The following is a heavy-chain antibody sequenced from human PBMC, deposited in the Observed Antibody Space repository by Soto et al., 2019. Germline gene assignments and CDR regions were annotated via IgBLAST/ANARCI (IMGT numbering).Heavy chain of an antibody. CDR3: ARNMDYYYGRGSGNGHGV. Sequence: QVQLVQSGAEVKEPGDSVRVSCEASGYTFTACYIHCVRQAPGQGLEWMGWINPKFGDTTYAQDFQGRVSMTRDMSISTVYMELSSLTSDDTAIYYCARNMDYYYGRGSGNGHGVWGQGTTVTVFS. D-gene: IGHD3-10*02. CDR1: GYTFTACY. J-gene: IGHJ6*02. V-gene: IGHV1-2*02. CDR2: INPKFGDT.